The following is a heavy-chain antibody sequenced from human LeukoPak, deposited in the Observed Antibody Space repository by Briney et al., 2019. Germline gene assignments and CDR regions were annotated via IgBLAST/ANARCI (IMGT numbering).Heavy chain of an antibody. D-gene: IGHD3-22*01. CDR3: VRLRRNSDTSGFYYYYDF. Sequence: GGSLRLSCVASGYTFSSYSINWVRHAPGKGLEWGSSISFRSNYIYYADSVRGRFSISRDDARDSLYLQMNSLRAEDTAVYFCVRLRRNSDTSGFYYYYDFWGQGTLVTVSS. CDR2: ISFRSNYI. V-gene: IGHV3-21*01. J-gene: IGHJ4*02. CDR1: GYTFSSYS.